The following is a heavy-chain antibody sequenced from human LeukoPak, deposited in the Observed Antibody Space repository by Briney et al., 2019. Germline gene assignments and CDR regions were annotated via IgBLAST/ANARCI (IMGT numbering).Heavy chain of an antibody. CDR2: INPNNGGT. CDR3: ARDRGSSWFADY. D-gene: IGHD6-13*01. J-gene: IGHJ4*02. Sequence: ASVKVSCKASRYIFTGYYIHWVRQAPGQGLEWMGWINPNNGGTKYAQRFRGRVTMTSDTSISTAYMELSRLRSDDTAIYYCARDRGSSWFADYWGQGSLVTVSS. V-gene: IGHV1-2*02. CDR1: RYIFTGYY.